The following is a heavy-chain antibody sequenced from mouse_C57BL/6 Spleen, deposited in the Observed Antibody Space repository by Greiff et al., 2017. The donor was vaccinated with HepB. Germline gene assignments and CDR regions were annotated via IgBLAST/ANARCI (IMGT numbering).Heavy chain of an antibody. CDR1: GYTFTSYW. CDR3: AHITTVVADY. CDR2: IDPSDSYT. D-gene: IGHD1-1*01. Sequence: QVQLQQPGAELVRPGTSVKLSCKASGYTFTSYWMHWVKQRPGQGLEWIGGIDPSDSYTKYNQKFKGKATLTVDTSSITAYMQLSSLTSEDSAVYYCAHITTVVADYWGQGTTLTVSS. J-gene: IGHJ2*01. V-gene: IGHV1-59*01.